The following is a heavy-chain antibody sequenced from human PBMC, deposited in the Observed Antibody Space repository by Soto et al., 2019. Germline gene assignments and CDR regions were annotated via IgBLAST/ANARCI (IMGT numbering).Heavy chain of an antibody. V-gene: IGHV1-18*01. Sequence: QVQLVQSGAEVKKPGASVKVSCKASGYTFTSYGISWVRQAPGQELEWMGWTSAYNGDTNYAQKLQGRVTMTTDTSTSTAYMELRSLRSDDTAVYYCVSTVTIGGGGAFDIWGQGTMVTVSS. CDR1: GYTFTSYG. J-gene: IGHJ3*02. CDR2: TSAYNGDT. CDR3: VSTVTIGGGGAFDI. D-gene: IGHD4-17*01.